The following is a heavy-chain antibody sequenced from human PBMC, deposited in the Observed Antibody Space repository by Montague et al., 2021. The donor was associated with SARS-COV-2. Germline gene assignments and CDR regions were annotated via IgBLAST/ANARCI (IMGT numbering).Heavy chain of an antibody. J-gene: IGHJ4*02. Sequence: SLRLSCAASGFTFSSYGMHWVRQAPGKGLEWVAVIWYDGSNKYYADSVKGRFTISRDNSKNTLYPQMNSLRAEDTAVYYCARDLVGATYFDYWGQGTLVTVSS. D-gene: IGHD1-26*01. CDR2: IWYDGSNK. CDR3: ARDLVGATYFDY. CDR1: GFTFSSYG. V-gene: IGHV3-33*01.